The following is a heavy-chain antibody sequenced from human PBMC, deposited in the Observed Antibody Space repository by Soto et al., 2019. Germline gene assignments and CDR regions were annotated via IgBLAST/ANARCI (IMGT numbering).Heavy chain of an antibody. J-gene: IGHJ1*01. CDR3: ARGSSGWYQYLNH. Sequence: SLTCTVSGGSISSYSWSWVRQPPGKGLEWIGYIYYSGSTNYNPSLKSRVTISVDTSKNQFSLKLSSVTAADTAVYYCARGSSGWYQYLNHWGQGTLVIFSS. CDR1: GGSISSYS. V-gene: IGHV4-59*01. D-gene: IGHD6-19*01. CDR2: IYYSGST.